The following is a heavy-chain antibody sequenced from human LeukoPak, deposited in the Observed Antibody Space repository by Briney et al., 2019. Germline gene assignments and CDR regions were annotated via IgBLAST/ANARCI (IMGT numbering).Heavy chain of an antibody. V-gene: IGHV1-46*01. CDR2: INPSGGST. J-gene: IGHJ4*02. CDR3: ARENCSGGSCSIDY. CDR1: GYTFTSYY. D-gene: IGHD2-15*01. Sequence: VASVKVSCKASGYTFTSYYMHWLRQATGQGLEWMGIINPSGGSTSYAQKFQGRVTMTRDMSTRTVYMELSSLRSEDTAVYYCARENCSGGSCSIDYWGQGTLVTVSS.